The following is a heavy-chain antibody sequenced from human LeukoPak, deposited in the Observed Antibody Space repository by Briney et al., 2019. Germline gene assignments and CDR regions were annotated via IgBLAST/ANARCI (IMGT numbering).Heavy chain of an antibody. J-gene: IGHJ4*02. D-gene: IGHD1-26*01. Sequence: GGSLRLFCAASGFTVSSNYMSWVRQAPGKGLEWVSVIYSGGSTYYADSVKGRFTISRDNSKNTLYLQMNSLRAEDTAVYYCASGFSVVGATTFDYWGQGTLVTVSS. V-gene: IGHV3-53*01. CDR3: ASGFSVVGATTFDY. CDR2: IYSGGST. CDR1: GFTVSSNY.